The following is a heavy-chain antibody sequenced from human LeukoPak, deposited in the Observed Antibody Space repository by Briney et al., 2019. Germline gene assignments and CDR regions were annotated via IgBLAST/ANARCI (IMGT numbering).Heavy chain of an antibody. CDR3: AVYGSGSYYTTTFDY. Sequence: PGGSLRLSCAASGFTFSSYAMSWVRQAPGKGLEWVAVISYDGSNKYYADSVKGRFTISRDNSKNTLYLQMNSLRAEDTAVYYCAVYGSGSYYTTTFDYWGQGTLVTVSS. V-gene: IGHV3-30*03. D-gene: IGHD3-10*01. J-gene: IGHJ4*02. CDR1: GFTFSSYA. CDR2: ISYDGSNK.